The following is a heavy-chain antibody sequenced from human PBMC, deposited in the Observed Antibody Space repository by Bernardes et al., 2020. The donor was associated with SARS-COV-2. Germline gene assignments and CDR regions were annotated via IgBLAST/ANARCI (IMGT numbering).Heavy chain of an antibody. J-gene: IGHJ5*02. D-gene: IGHD6-13*01. V-gene: IGHV4-59*01. CDR1: GFTFSNYA. CDR3: ARVEGATAGKVDWFDP. Sequence: GSLRLSCAASGFTFSNYAMSWVRQAPGKGLEWIGYISDSGSTNYNPSLKSRLTISIDTSKNQISLRLTSVTAADTAVYYCARVEGATAGKVDWFDPWGQGALVTVSS. CDR2: ISDSGST.